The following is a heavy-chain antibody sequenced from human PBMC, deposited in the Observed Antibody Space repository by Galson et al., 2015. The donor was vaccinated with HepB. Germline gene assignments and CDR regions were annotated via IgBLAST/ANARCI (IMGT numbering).Heavy chain of an antibody. Sequence: ETLSLTCTVSGGSISSYYWSWIRQPPGKGLEWTGYIYYSGSTNYNPSLKSRVTISVDTSKNQFSLKLSSVTAADTAVYYCARDGNYYDSSGSDAFDIWGQGTMVTVSS. J-gene: IGHJ3*02. V-gene: IGHV4-59*01. CDR2: IYYSGST. D-gene: IGHD3-22*01. CDR1: GGSISSYY. CDR3: ARDGNYYDSSGSDAFDI.